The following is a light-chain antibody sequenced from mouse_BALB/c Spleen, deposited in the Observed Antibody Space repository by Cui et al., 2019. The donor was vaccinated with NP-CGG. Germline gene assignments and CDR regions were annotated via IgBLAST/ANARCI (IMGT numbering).Light chain of an antibody. J-gene: IGLJ1*01. V-gene: IGLV1*01. CDR3: ALWYSNHWV. CDR2: GTN. CDR1: TGAVTTNNY. Sequence: QAVVTQDSALTTSPGETVTFTCRSSTGAVTTNNYANWVQEKPDHLFTGLIGGTNNRVPGVPARFSGSLIGDKAALTITGAQTEDEAIYFCALWYSNHWVFGGGTKLTVL.